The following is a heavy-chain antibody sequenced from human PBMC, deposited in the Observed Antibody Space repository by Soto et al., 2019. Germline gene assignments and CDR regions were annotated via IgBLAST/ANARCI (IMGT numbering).Heavy chain of an antibody. J-gene: IGHJ3*02. CDR1: GFTFSSYG. D-gene: IGHD2-15*01. CDR2: IWYDGSNK. CDR3: ARDGGYCSGGSCLNDAFDI. V-gene: IGHV3-33*01. Sequence: GGSLRLSCAASGFTFSSYGMHWVRQVPGKGLEWVAVIWYDGSNKYYADSVKGRFTISRDNSKNTLYLQMNSLRAEDTAVYYCARDGGYCSGGSCLNDAFDIWGQGTMVTVSS.